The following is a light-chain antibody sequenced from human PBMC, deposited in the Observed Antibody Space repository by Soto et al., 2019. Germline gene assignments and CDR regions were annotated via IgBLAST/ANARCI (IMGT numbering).Light chain of an antibody. CDR2: DAS. V-gene: IGKV3-11*01. CDR3: QQRSNWPRT. Sequence: ENVLTQSPATLSLSPGERATLSCRASQSVSSNLAWYQQKPGQAPRLLIYDASNRATGIPARFSGSGSGTDFTLTISSLQHEDFEVYSCQQRSNWPRTFGQGTKVDIK. J-gene: IGKJ1*01. CDR1: QSVSSN.